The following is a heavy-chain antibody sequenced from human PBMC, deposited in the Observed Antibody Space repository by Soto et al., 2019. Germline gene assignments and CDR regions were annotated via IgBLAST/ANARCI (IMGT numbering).Heavy chain of an antibody. Sequence: GESLKISCKGSGYSFTSYWISWVRQMPGKGLEWMGRIDPSDSYTNYSPSFQGHVTISADKSISTAYLQWSSLKASDTAMYYCAGDILSSIAVENKYYYYGMDVWGQGTTVTVSS. CDR1: GYSFTSYW. D-gene: IGHD6-19*01. V-gene: IGHV5-10-1*01. J-gene: IGHJ6*02. CDR2: IDPSDSYT. CDR3: AGDILSSIAVENKYYYYGMDV.